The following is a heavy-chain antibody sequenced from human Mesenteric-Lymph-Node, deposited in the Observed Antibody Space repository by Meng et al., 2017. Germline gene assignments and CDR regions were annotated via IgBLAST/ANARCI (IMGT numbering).Heavy chain of an antibody. CDR2: ISPNSGGT. CDR1: GYTFTGYN. Sequence: ASVKVSCKASGYTFTGYNIHWVRQAPAQGLEWMGRISPNSGGTKFAQKFQGRVTMTRDTSISTAYMELNSLTSDDTAVYYCGTQRNEYGTFGLDVWGQGTTVTVSS. J-gene: IGHJ6*02. V-gene: IGHV1-2*06. D-gene: IGHD4-17*01. CDR3: GTQRNEYGTFGLDV.